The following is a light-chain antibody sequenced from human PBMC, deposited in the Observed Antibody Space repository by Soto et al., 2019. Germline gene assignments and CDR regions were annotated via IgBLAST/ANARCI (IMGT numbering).Light chain of an antibody. V-gene: IGLV1-40*01. J-gene: IGLJ2*01. CDR3: QSYDSSLSGVV. CDR2: GNS. CDR1: SSNIGAGYD. Sequence: QAVVTQPPSVSGAPGQRVTISFTGSSSNIGAGYDVHWYQQVPGTAPKLLIYGNSNRPSGVPDRFSGSKSGTSASLAITGLQAEDEADYYCQSYDSSLSGVVFGGGTKLTVL.